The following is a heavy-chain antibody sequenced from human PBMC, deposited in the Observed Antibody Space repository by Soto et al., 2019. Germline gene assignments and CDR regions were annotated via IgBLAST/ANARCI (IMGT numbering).Heavy chain of an antibody. CDR2: SSYDGSEK. CDR1: GFTFSTYG. V-gene: IGHV3-30*18. J-gene: IGHJ4*02. CDR3: AKEHSGLYSRHYFDS. D-gene: IGHD3-10*02. Sequence: PGGSLRLSCAASGFTFSTYGMHWVRQAPGKGLEWVAVSSYDGSEKDYEDSVRGRFTISRGNSKNTLDLQMMSLRPEDTAVYYCAKEHSGLYSRHYFDSWGQGTLVTVSS.